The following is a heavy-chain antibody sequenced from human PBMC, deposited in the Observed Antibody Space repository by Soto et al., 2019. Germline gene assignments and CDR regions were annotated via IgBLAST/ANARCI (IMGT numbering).Heavy chain of an antibody. CDR1: VASISIRSSY. CDR2: FYSGST. CDR3: ATTRGIAVGGSFDH. D-gene: IGHD6-13*01. V-gene: IGHV4-39*01. J-gene: IGHJ5*02. Sequence: SETLSVICALSVASISIRSSYWGGIRQPPGKGLEWVGTFYSGSTYNNPSLKSRVTISVDTSKNQFSLKLSSVAAEDTAIYYCATTRGIAVGGSFDHWGQGTLVTVSS.